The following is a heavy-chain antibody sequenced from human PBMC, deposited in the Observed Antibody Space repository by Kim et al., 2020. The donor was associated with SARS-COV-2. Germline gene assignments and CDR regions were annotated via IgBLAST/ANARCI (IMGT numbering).Heavy chain of an antibody. J-gene: IGHJ6*02. CDR2: IIPIFGTA. CDR1: GGTFSSYA. Sequence: SVKVSCKVSGGTFSSYAISWVRQAPGQGLEWMGGIIPIFGTANYAQKFQGRVTITADESTSTAYMELSSLRSEDTAVYYCARDGMSGYDPDYGMDVWGQGTTVTVSS. CDR3: ARDGMSGYDPDYGMDV. D-gene: IGHD5-12*01. V-gene: IGHV1-69*13.